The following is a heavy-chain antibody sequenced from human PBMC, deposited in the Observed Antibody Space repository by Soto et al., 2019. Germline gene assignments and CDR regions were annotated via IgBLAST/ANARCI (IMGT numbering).Heavy chain of an antibody. CDR2: IYYSGST. J-gene: IGHJ3*02. D-gene: IGHD6-6*01. CDR1: GGSISSSSYY. Sequence: SETLSLTCTVSGGSISSSSYYWGWIRQPPGKGLEWIGSIYYSGSTYYNPSLKSRVTISVDTSKNQFSLKLSSVTAADTAVYYCARPIAARPDEGLYAFDIWGQGTMVTVSS. V-gene: IGHV4-39*01. CDR3: ARPIAARPDEGLYAFDI.